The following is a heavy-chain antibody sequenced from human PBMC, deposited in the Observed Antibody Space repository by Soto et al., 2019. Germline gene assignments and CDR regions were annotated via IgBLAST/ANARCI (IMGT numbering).Heavy chain of an antibody. D-gene: IGHD1-26*01. CDR2: MWDDGSNQ. Sequence: QVQLVESGGGVVQPGRSLRLSCEASGFTFSNYGMHWVRQAPGKGLEWVAIMWDDGSNQFYADSVKGRFTISRDTSKNTLYLQMNSLRTEDTAIYYCARREGSYFDHWGQGTLVTVSS. CDR1: GFTFSNYG. V-gene: IGHV3-33*01. CDR3: ARREGSYFDH. J-gene: IGHJ4*02.